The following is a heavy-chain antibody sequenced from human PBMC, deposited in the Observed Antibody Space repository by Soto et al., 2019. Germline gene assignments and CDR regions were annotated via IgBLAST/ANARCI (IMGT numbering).Heavy chain of an antibody. CDR2: IYYSGST. Sequence: ASETLSLTCTVSGGSISSGDYYWSWIRQPPGKGLEWIGYIYYSGSTYYNPSLKSRVTISVDTSKNQFSLKLSSVTAADTAVYYCARVGQYQLLRYIDYWGRGTLVTVSS. J-gene: IGHJ4*02. V-gene: IGHV4-30-4*01. CDR1: GGSISSGDYY. CDR3: ARVGQYQLLRYIDY. D-gene: IGHD2-2*01.